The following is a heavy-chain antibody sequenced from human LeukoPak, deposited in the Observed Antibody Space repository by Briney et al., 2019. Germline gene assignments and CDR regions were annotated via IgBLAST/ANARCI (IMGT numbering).Heavy chain of an antibody. V-gene: IGHV3-7*05. CDR3: ARETRGTVGSY. J-gene: IGHJ4*02. CDR1: LSTPSIYW. CDR2: LKRDGSDK. Sequence: GGSLRPSCEASLSTPSIYWMTWFRQTPGAGLWWVASLKRDGSDKYYVDSVKGRFTISRGNAGNSLYLQMNSLRAEDTAMYYCARETRGTVGSYWGQGTLVTVSS. D-gene: IGHD1-26*01.